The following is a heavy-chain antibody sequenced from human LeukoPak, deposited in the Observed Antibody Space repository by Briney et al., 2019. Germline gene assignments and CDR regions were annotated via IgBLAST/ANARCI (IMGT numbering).Heavy chain of an antibody. J-gene: IGHJ4*02. CDR3: ARSRANRRVLSMIVVVTTGYFDY. CDR2: INHSGST. V-gene: IGHV4-34*01. Sequence: PSETLSFTCAVYGGSFSGYYWSWIRQPPGKGLEWIGEINHSGSTNYNPSLKSRVTISVDTSKNQFSLKLSSVTAADTAVYYCARSRANRRVLSMIVVVTTGYFDYWGQGTLVTVSS. CDR1: GGSFSGYY. D-gene: IGHD3-22*01.